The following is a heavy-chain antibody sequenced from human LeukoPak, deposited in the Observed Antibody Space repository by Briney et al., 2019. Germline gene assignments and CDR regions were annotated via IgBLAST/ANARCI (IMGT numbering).Heavy chain of an antibody. D-gene: IGHD3-3*01. V-gene: IGHV3-23*01. CDR2: ISGSGGST. Sequence: GGSLRLSCAASGFTFSSYAMSWVRQAPGKGLEWVSAISGSGGSTYYEDSVKGRFTISRDNSKNTLYLQMNSVRAEDTAVYYCAKHPYYDFWSGYPCYFDYWGQGTLVTVSS. CDR1: GFTFSSYA. CDR3: AKHPYYDFWSGYPCYFDY. J-gene: IGHJ4*02.